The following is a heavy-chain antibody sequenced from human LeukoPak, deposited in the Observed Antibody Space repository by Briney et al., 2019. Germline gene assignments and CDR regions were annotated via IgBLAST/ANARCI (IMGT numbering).Heavy chain of an antibody. CDR1: GFTFSSYS. Sequence: KPGGSLRLSCAASGFTFSSYSMTWVRQAPGKGLGWVSSICSSSSYIYYADSVKGRFTISRDNAKNSLYLQMNSLRAEDTAVYYCARDSILSVRGVIKRWGVLDYWGQGTLVTVSS. D-gene: IGHD3-10*01. CDR3: ARDSILSVRGVIKRWGVLDY. V-gene: IGHV3-21*01. CDR2: ICSSSSYI. J-gene: IGHJ4*02.